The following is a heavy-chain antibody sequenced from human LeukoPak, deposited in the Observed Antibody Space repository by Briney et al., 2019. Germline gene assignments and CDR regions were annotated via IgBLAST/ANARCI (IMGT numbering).Heavy chain of an antibody. CDR3: ARDSADSGWLDY. Sequence: GGSLRLSCAASGFTFSSYEMNWVRQAPGKGLEWVSYISRSGSPIYYAHSVKGRFTISRDNVKNSLHLQMNNLRAEDTAVYYCARDSADSGWLDYWGQGTLVTVSS. J-gene: IGHJ4*02. D-gene: IGHD6-19*01. CDR2: ISRSGSPI. CDR1: GFTFSSYE. V-gene: IGHV3-48*03.